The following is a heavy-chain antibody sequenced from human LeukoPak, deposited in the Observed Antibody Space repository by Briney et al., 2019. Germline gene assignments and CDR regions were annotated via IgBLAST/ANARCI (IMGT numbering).Heavy chain of an antibody. CDR3: ARANYEILTGYLYFDY. Sequence: GVSLRLSCAASGFTVNSNYMSWVRQAPGKGLEWVSIIYSGGSTHYGDSVKGRFTISRDNSKNTLYLQMNSLRAGDTAVYYCARANYEILTGYLYFDYWGQGTLVTVSS. D-gene: IGHD3-9*01. V-gene: IGHV3-66*01. CDR2: IYSGGST. CDR1: GFTVNSNY. J-gene: IGHJ4*02.